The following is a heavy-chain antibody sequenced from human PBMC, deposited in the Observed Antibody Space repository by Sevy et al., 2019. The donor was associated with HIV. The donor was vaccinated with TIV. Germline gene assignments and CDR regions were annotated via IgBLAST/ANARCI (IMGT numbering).Heavy chain of an antibody. CDR3: ARGPPDGSYDYFDY. J-gene: IGHJ4*02. Sequence: GGSLRLSCAASGFTFIRYNMNWVRQAPGKGLEWVSSVSGSSNYIYYAESLKGRFIISRDNVKETLSLQMNSLRADDTAEYYCARGPPDGSYDYFDYWGQGTLVTVSS. CDR1: GFTFIRYN. V-gene: IGHV3-21*01. D-gene: IGHD1-26*01. CDR2: VSGSSNYI.